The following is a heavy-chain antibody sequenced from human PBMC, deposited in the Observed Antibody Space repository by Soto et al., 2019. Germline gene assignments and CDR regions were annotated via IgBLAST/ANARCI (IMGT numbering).Heavy chain of an antibody. V-gene: IGHV3-9*01. CDR3: AKDIQDRYYYYYMDV. CDR1: GFTFDDYA. J-gene: IGHJ6*03. CDR2: ISWNSGSI. D-gene: IGHD5-18*01. Sequence: GGSLRLSCAASGFTFDDYAMHWVRQAPGKGLEWVSGISWNSGSIGYADSVKGRFTISRDNAKNSLYLQMNSLRAEDTALYYCAKDIQDRYYYYYMDVWGKGTTVTVSS.